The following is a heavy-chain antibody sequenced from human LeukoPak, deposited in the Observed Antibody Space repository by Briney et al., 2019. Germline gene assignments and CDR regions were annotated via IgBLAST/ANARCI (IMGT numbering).Heavy chain of an antibody. V-gene: IGHV4-59*01. CDR3: ARVGHSSSWCFDY. CDR1: GGSISSYY. D-gene: IGHD6-13*01. Sequence: SETLSLTCTVSGGSISSYYWSWIRQPPGKGPEWIGYIYYSGSTNYNPSLKSRVTISVDTSKNQFSLKLSSVTAADTAVYYCARVGHSSSWCFDYWGQGTLVTVSS. J-gene: IGHJ4*02. CDR2: IYYSGST.